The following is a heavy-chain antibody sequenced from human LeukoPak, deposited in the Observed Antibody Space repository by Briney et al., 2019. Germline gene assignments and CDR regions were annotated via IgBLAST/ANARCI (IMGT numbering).Heavy chain of an antibody. V-gene: IGHV3-21*01. D-gene: IGHD1-1*01. CDR2: ISSSSSYI. Sequence: AGGSLRLSCAPSGFTFDNFAMTWVRQAPGKGLEWVSSISSSSSYIYYADSVKGRFTISRDNAKNSLYLQMNSLRAEDTAVYYCARDVWNDVGGFDYWGQGTLVTVSS. J-gene: IGHJ4*02. CDR1: GFTFDNFA. CDR3: ARDVWNDVGGFDY.